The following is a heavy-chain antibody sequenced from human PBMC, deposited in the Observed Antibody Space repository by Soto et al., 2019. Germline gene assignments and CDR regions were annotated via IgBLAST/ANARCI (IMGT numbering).Heavy chain of an antibody. CDR1: GYSFTTYG. V-gene: IGHV1-18*01. CDR3: AREGPAPYYYSGMAV. J-gene: IGHJ6*02. CDR2: ISAYNGNT. Sequence: QVQLVQSGGEVKKPGASVKVSCKTSGYSFTTYGISWVRQAPGQGLEWMGWISAYNGNTNYAQKLQGRVTMTTDTSTSTAYMELRSLRSDDTAVYYCAREGPAPYYYSGMAVWGQGSKVTVSS.